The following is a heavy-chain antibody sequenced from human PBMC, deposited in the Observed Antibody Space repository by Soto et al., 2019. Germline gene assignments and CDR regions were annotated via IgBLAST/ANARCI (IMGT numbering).Heavy chain of an antibody. CDR3: ARGSGGATATLGYYYFYMDV. Sequence: QVQLVQSGAEVKKPGASVTVSCKASGYTFSDYYLHWVRQAPGQGPEWMGRINPNSGDTKFAQKFQGRVTMTRDTSVRTAFMELNWLKSDDTAVYYCARGSGGATATLGYYYFYMDVWGKGTTVTVSS. D-gene: IGHD5-12*01. CDR2: INPNSGDT. J-gene: IGHJ6*03. CDR1: GYTFSDYY. V-gene: IGHV1-2*06.